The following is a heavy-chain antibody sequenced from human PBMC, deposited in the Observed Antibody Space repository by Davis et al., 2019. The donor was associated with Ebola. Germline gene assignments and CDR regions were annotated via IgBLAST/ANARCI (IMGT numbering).Heavy chain of an antibody. CDR3: ARQGWSGYSLRHWLDP. CDR1: GGSISSYY. Sequence: SETLSLTCTVSGGSISSYYWSWIRQPPGKGLEWIGEIHHIGGTNYNPSLKSRVTISVDTSRNHFSLNLNSVTAADTAVYYCARQGWSGYSLRHWLDPWGRGTLVTVSS. V-gene: IGHV4-59*08. D-gene: IGHD3-3*01. J-gene: IGHJ5*02. CDR2: IHHIGGT.